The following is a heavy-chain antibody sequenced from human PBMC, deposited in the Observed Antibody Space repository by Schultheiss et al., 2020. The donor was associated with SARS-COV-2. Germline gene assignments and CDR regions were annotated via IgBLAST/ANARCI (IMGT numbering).Heavy chain of an antibody. CDR3: ARDSRDPSKQWTRELDV. CDR2: ISPNSGAT. J-gene: IGHJ6*02. D-gene: IGHD6-19*01. V-gene: IGHV1-2*02. CDR1: GYIFTGYY. Sequence: ASVKVSCKASGYIFTGYYMHWVRQAPGQGLEWMGWISPNSGATGYAQKFQGRVTMTRDTSISTGYMELSRLTSDDTAVYYCARDSRDPSKQWTRELDVWGQGTTVTVSS.